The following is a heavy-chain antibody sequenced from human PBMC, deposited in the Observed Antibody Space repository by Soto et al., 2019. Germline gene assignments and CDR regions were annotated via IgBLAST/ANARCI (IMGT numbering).Heavy chain of an antibody. CDR3: ARENYYDSSGYVWFDP. Sequence: TSETLSLTCTVSGGSISSYYWSWIRQPPGKGLEWIGYIYYSGCTNYNPSLKSRVTISVDTSKNQLSLKLSSVTAADTAVYYCARENYYDSSGYVWFDPWGQGTLVTVSS. V-gene: IGHV4-59*01. CDR1: GGSISSYY. J-gene: IGHJ5*02. D-gene: IGHD3-22*01. CDR2: IYYSGCT.